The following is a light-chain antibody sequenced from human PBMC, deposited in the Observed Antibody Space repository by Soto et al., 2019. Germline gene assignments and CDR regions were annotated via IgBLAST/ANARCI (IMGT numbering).Light chain of an antibody. V-gene: IGKV3-15*01. Sequence: EIVMTQSPVTLSASPGERATLSCRTSQSVSSNLDWYQQKRGQAPRLLISGASTMASGVPERFSGSGSVAEFTLTISSLQSEDFAVYYCQQYDNWPLTFGGGTKVEI. CDR1: QSVSSN. CDR2: GAS. J-gene: IGKJ4*01. CDR3: QQYDNWPLT.